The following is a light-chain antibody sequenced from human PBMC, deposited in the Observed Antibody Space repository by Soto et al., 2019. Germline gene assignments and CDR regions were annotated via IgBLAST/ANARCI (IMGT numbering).Light chain of an antibody. CDR3: QNYNGAPWT. CDR1: QGISTY. V-gene: IGKV1-27*01. CDR2: AAS. J-gene: IGKJ1*01. Sequence: DIQMTQSPSSLSASVGDRVTITCRASQGISTYLVWYQQKPGTVPKLLIFAASTLQSGVQSRFSGSGSGTEFTLTISSLQPEDVATYYCQNYNGAPWTFGQGTKVEIK.